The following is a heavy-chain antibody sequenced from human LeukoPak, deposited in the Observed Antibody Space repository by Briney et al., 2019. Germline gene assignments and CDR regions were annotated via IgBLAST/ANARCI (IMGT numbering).Heavy chain of an antibody. Sequence: ASVKVSCKASGYTFTSYGISWVRQAPGQGLEWMGWVSAYNGNTNYAQKLQGRVTMTTDTSTSTAYMELRSLRSDDTAVYYCARGPTYYYDSSGYYTDDYWGQGTLVTVSS. CDR3: ARGPTYYYDSSGYYTDDY. V-gene: IGHV1-18*01. CDR1: GYTFTSYG. D-gene: IGHD3-22*01. J-gene: IGHJ4*02. CDR2: VSAYNGNT.